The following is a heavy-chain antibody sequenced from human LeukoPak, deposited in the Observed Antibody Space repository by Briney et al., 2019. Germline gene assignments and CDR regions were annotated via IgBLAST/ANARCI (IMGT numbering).Heavy chain of an antibody. CDR3: ARGKKDYSDYDY. D-gene: IGHD3-22*01. J-gene: IGHJ4*02. CDR2: IRAYTGNT. CDR1: GYTFSSYP. Sequence: SSVKVYCKTYGYTFSSYPTRWVRQAPGPGLEWVGWIRAYTGNTNYAQDFQGRVTMTTDTSTNTAYMELRSLRVDDTALYYCARGKKDYSDYDYWGQGTLVTVSS. V-gene: IGHV1-18*01.